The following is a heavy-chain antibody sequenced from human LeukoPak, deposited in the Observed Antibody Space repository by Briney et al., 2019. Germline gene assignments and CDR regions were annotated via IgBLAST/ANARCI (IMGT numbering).Heavy chain of an antibody. CDR1: GYTFTSYG. J-gene: IGHJ6*03. CDR3: ARDQGGDYFLSSYYYYYMDV. CDR2: ISAYNGNI. V-gene: IGHV1-18*01. Sequence: ASVKVSCKASGYTFTSYGISWVRQAPGQGLEWMGWISAYNGNINYAQKLQGRVTMTTDTSTSTAYMELRSLRSDDTAVYYCARDQGGDYFLSSYYYYYMDVWGKGTTVTVSS. D-gene: IGHD4-17*01.